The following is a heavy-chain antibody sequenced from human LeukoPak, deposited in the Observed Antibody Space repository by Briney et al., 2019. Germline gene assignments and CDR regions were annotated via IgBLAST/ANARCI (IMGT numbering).Heavy chain of an antibody. V-gene: IGHV1-18*01. Sequence: ASVKVSCRASGGTFNNYGFNWVRQAPGQGLEWMGWISAYNGNTNYAQKLQGRVTMTRDTSTSTAYMELRSLRSDGTAVYYCARDEIAARLDAFDIWGQGTMVTVSS. J-gene: IGHJ3*02. CDR2: ISAYNGNT. D-gene: IGHD6-6*01. CDR3: ARDEIAARLDAFDI. CDR1: GGTFNNYG.